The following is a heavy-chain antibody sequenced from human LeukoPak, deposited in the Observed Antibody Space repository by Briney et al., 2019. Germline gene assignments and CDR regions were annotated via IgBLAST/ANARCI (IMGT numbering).Heavy chain of an antibody. CDR3: ARRVLGSGRQDC. CDR2: INHSGST. Sequence: SETLSLTCAVYGGSFSGYYWSWIRQPPGKGLEWIGEINHSGSTNYNPSLKSRVTISVDTSKSQISLKLNSLTAADTAVYYCARRVLGSGRQDCWGQGTLVTVSS. D-gene: IGHD3-10*01. J-gene: IGHJ4*02. V-gene: IGHV4-34*01. CDR1: GGSFSGYY.